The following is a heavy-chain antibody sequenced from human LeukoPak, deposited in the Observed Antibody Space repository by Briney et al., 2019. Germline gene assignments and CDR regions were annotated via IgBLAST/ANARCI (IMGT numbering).Heavy chain of an antibody. CDR1: GFTFSSYW. CDR2: IKQDGSEK. Sequence: PGGSLRLSCAASGFTFSSYWMSWVRQAPGKGLEWVANIKQDGSEKYYVDSVKGRFTISRDNAKNSLYLQMNSLRAEDTAVYYCARDTERYSSSWYEGSQSFDPWGQGTLVTGSS. D-gene: IGHD6-13*01. J-gene: IGHJ5*01. V-gene: IGHV3-7*01. CDR3: ARDTERYSSSWYEGSQSFDP.